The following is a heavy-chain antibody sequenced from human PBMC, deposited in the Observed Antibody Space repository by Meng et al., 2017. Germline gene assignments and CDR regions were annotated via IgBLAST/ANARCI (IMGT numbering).Heavy chain of an antibody. CDR2: IIPIFGTA. V-gene: IGHV1-69*06. Sequence: QGQLGQSGGEVKKPGSSVKVSCKASGGTFSSYAISWVRQAPGQGLEWMGGIIPIFGTANYAQKFQGRVTITADKSTSTAYMELSSLRSEDTAVYYCARDKRPSSSWYGNWFDPWGQGTLVTVSS. D-gene: IGHD6-13*01. J-gene: IGHJ5*02. CDR3: ARDKRPSSSWYGNWFDP. CDR1: GGTFSSYA.